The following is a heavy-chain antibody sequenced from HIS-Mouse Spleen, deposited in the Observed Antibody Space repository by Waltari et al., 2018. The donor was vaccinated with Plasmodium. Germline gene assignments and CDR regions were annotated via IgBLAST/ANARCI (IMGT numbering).Heavy chain of an antibody. Sequence: QVQLQQWGAGLLKPSETLSLTCAVYGGSFSGYYWSGIRQPPGKGLEWIGEINHSGSTNYHPSHRRRVTISVDPSKNQFSLKLSSVTAADTAVYYWARTGDYGGNSWGQGTLVTVAS. J-gene: IGHJ4*02. V-gene: IGHV4-34*01. CDR3: ARTGDYGGNS. CDR1: GGSFSGYY. CDR2: INHSGST. D-gene: IGHD4-17*01.